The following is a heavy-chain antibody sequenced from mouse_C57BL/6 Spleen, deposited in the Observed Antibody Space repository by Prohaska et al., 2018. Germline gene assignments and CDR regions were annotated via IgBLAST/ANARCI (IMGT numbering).Heavy chain of an antibody. J-gene: IGHJ3*01. Sequence: GGGLVKPGGSLKLSCAASGFTFSDYGMHWVRQAPEKGLEWVAYISSGSSTIYYADTVKGRFTISRDNAKNTLFLQMTSLRSEDTAMYYCARSSTMIKDWFAYWGQGTLVTVSA. CDR3: ARSSTMIKDWFAY. V-gene: IGHV5-17*01. CDR1: GFTFSDYG. CDR2: ISSGSSTI. D-gene: IGHD2-4*01.